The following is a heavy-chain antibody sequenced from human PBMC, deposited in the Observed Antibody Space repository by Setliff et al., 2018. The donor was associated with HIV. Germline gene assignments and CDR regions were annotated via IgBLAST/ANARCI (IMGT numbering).Heavy chain of an antibody. D-gene: IGHD1-26*01. CDR3: ARAAYSGTYLWEPATDL. V-gene: IGHV4-59*08. CDR1: GGSISSYY. J-gene: IGHJ2*01. Sequence: SETLSLTCTVSGGSISSYYWSWIRQPPGKGLEWIGYINYSGSTNYNPSLQSRVTISVDTSKNHFSLRLTSVTAADTAVYYCARAAYSGTYLWEPATDLWGRGTLVTVSS. CDR2: INYSGST.